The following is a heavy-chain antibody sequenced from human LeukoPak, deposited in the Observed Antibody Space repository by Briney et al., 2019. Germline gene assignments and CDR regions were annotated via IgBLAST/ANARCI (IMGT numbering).Heavy chain of an antibody. Sequence: PGGSLRLSCAASGFTFSSYAMTWVRQAPGKGLEWVSTISTSGGSTHYADSVKGRFTISRDSPKSTLSLQMNSLRAEDTAVYYCAKLQSSATTLPEYWGQGTLVTVSS. CDR1: GFTFSSYA. J-gene: IGHJ4*02. CDR3: AKLQSSATTLPEY. CDR2: ISTSGGST. D-gene: IGHD4-17*01. V-gene: IGHV3-23*01.